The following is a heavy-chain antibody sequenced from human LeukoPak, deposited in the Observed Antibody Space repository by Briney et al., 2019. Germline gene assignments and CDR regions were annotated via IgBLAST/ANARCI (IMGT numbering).Heavy chain of an antibody. Sequence: GGSPRLSCAASGFTFSNAWMSWVRQAPGKGLEWVGRIKSKTDGGTTDYAAPVKGRFTISRDDSKNTLYLQMNSLKTEDTAVYYCTTDYYGSGSYSHPWGQGTLVTVSS. V-gene: IGHV3-15*01. CDR3: TTDYYGSGSYSHP. J-gene: IGHJ5*02. CDR2: IKSKTDGGTT. D-gene: IGHD3-10*01. CDR1: GFTFSNAW.